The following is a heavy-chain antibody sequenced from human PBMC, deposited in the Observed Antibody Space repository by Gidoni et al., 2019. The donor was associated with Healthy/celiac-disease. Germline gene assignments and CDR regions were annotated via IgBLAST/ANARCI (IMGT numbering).Heavy chain of an antibody. V-gene: IGHV4-34*01. CDR2: INHSGST. CDR1: GGSFSGYY. D-gene: IGHD6-6*01. J-gene: IGHJ4*02. Sequence: QVQLQQWGAGLLKPSETLSLTCAVYGGSFSGYYWSWIRQPPGKGLEWIGEINHSGSTNYNPSLKSRVTISVDTSKNQFSLKLSSVTAADTAVYYCASGVEQLVHYWGQGTLVTVSS. CDR3: ASGVEQLVHY.